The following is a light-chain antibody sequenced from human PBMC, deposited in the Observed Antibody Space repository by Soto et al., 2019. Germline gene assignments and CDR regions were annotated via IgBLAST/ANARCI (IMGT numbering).Light chain of an antibody. CDR2: EVS. V-gene: IGLV2-8*01. CDR3: SSYAGRSNYV. J-gene: IGLJ1*01. CDR1: SSDVGGYNY. Sequence: QSALTQPPSASGSPGQSVTISCTGTSSDVGGYNYVSWYQQHPGNAPKLMIYEVSKRPSGVPDRFSGSKSGNTASLTVAGLHAEDDADYYCSSYAGRSNYVFGTGTKLTVL.